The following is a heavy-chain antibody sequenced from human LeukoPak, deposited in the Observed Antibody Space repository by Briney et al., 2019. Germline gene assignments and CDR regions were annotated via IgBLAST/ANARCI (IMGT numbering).Heavy chain of an antibody. V-gene: IGHV3-49*04. Sequence: PGGSLRLSCTASGFTFGDYAMSWVRQAPGKGLEWVGLIRSKAYGGTTEYAASVKGRFTISRDDSKSIAYLQMNSLKTEDTAVYYCTRDTGEYYYDSSGYYSTASCFDYWGQGTLVTVSS. D-gene: IGHD3-22*01. CDR2: IRSKAYGGTT. J-gene: IGHJ4*02. CDR1: GFTFGDYA. CDR3: TRDTGEYYYDSSGYYSTASCFDY.